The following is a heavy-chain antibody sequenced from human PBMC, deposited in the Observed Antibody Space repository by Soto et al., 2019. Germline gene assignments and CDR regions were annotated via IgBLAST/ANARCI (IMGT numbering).Heavy chain of an antibody. D-gene: IGHD3-3*01. CDR2: IIPIFGTA. J-gene: IGHJ5*02. CDR1: GGTFSSYA. CDR3: ARDCEWSGRGYNWFDP. V-gene: IGHV1-69*06. Sequence: QVQLVQSGAEVKKPGSSVKVSCKASGGTFSSYAISWVRQAPGQGLEWMGGIIPIFGTANYAQKFQGRVTITADKSTSTAYMELSSLRSEDTDVYYCARDCEWSGRGYNWFDPWGQGTLVTVSS.